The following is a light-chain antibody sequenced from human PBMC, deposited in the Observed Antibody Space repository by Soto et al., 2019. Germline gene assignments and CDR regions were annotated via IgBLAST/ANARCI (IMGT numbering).Light chain of an antibody. CDR2: STN. V-gene: IGLV8-61*01. Sequence: QAVVIQEPSFSVSPGGTVTLTCGLSSGSVSASYYPSWYQQTPGQAPRTLIYSTNTRSSGVPDRFSGSILGNKAALTMPGAQADDESDYYCALYMGNGIVIFGGGTKLTVL. CDR3: ALYMGNGIVI. J-gene: IGLJ2*01. CDR1: SGSVSASYY.